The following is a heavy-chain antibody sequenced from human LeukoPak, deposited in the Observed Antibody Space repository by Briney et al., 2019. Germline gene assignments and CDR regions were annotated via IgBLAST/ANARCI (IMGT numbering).Heavy chain of an antibody. J-gene: IGHJ4*02. CDR3: ARSIWYNRQYYFDY. CDR1: GYTFNNYA. V-gene: IGHV1-3*01. D-gene: IGHD6-13*01. CDR2: INCGNGKT. Sequence: ASVKVSCKASGYTFNNYAMQRVRQAPGQRLEWMGWINCGNGKTKYSEKFQGRVTITRDTSATTAYMDLSSLRSEDTAVYYCARSIWYNRQYYFDYWGQGTLVTVSS.